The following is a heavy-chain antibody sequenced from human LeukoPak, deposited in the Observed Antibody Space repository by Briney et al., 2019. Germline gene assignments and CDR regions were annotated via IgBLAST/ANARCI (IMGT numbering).Heavy chain of an antibody. D-gene: IGHD3-3*02. V-gene: IGHV1-2*02. CDR2: INPNSGGT. J-gene: IGHJ4*02. CDR1: GYIFTGYY. Sequence: ASVKVSCKASGYIFTGYYMHWVRQAPGQGLEWMGWINPNSGGTNYAQKFQGRVTMTSDTSINTAYMELSRLRSDDTAVYYCAKAIASTIGRDYWGQGTLVTVSP. CDR3: AKAIASTIGRDY.